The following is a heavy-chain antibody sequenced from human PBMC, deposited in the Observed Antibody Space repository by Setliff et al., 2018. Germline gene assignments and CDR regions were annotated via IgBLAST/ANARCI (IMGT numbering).Heavy chain of an antibody. Sequence: ASVKVSCKASGYTFTNYAMNWVRQAPGQGLEGMGGINTNTGFPTYAQGFTGRFVFSLDTSVSTAYLQISSVKAEDTAVYYCARGYCSGGSCADFDYWGQGTLVTVSS. J-gene: IGHJ4*02. CDR2: INTNTGFP. V-gene: IGHV7-4-1*02. CDR3: ARGYCSGGSCADFDY. CDR1: GYTFTNYA. D-gene: IGHD2-15*01.